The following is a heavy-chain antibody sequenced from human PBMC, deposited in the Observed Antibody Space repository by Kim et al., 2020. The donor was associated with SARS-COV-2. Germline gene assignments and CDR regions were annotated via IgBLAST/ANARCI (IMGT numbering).Heavy chain of an antibody. CDR3: ATGPGGVVAGWFDP. D-gene: IGHD2-15*01. V-gene: IGHV1-24*01. CDR2: FDPEDGET. CDR1: GYTLTELS. J-gene: IGHJ5*02. Sequence: ASVKVSCKVSGYTLTELSMHWVRQAPGKGLEWMGGFDPEDGETIYAQKFQGRVTMTEDTSTDTAYMELSSLRSEDTAVYYCATGPGGVVAGWFDPWGQGTLVTVSS.